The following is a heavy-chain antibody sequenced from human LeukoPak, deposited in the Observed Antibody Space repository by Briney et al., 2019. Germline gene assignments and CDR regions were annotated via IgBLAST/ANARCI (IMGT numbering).Heavy chain of an antibody. CDR3: ATVRKFTVTTLFYFDY. CDR1: GFTFSSYA. J-gene: IGHJ4*02. Sequence: GGSLRLSCAASGFTFSSYAMHWVRQAPGKGLEWVAVISYDGSNKYYADSVKGRFTISRDNAKNSLYLQMNSLRAEDTAVYYCATVRKFTVTTLFYFDYWGQGTLVTVSS. D-gene: IGHD4-17*01. CDR2: ISYDGSNK. V-gene: IGHV3-30-3*01.